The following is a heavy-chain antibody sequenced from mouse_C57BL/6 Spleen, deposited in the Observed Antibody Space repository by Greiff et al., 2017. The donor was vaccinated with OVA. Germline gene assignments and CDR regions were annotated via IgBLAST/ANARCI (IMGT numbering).Heavy chain of an antibody. D-gene: IGHD5-1*01. CDR2: IHPSVSDT. Sequence: QVQLQQPGAELVKPGASVKVSCKASGYTFTSYWMHWVKQRPGQGLEWIGRIHPSVSDTTYNQKFKGKATVTVDKSSSTAYMRLSSLTSEDSAVYDCAIEYCGRRDYWGQGTTLTVSS. CDR3: AIEYCGRRDY. CDR1: GYTFTSYW. V-gene: IGHV1-74*01. J-gene: IGHJ2*01.